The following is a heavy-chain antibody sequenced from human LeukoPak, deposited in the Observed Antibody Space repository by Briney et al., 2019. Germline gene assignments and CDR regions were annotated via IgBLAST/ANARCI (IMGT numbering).Heavy chain of an antibody. V-gene: IGHV3-30*02. CDR1: GFTFSSYG. Sequence: PGGSLRLSCAASGFTFSSYGIHWVRQAPGKGLEWVAFIRDDGSNKYYADSVKGRFTMSRDNSKNTLDLQMNSLRVEDTAVYYCAKDKCSGTSCYKGVSDYWGQGTLVTVSS. CDR2: IRDDGSNK. D-gene: IGHD2-2*02. J-gene: IGHJ4*02. CDR3: AKDKCSGTSCYKGVSDY.